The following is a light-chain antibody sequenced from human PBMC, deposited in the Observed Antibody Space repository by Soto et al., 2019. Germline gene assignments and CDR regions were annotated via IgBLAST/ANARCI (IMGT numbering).Light chain of an antibody. CDR1: SSVVGSYNL. V-gene: IGLV2-23*02. CDR3: CSYAGSSFYV. J-gene: IGLJ1*01. CDR2: EVS. Sequence: QSALTQPASVSGSPGQSITISCTGTSSVVGSYNLVSWYQQLPGKAPKLMIYEVSKRPSGVSNRFSGSKSGNTASLTISGLQAEDEADYYCCSYAGSSFYVFGTGTKVTVL.